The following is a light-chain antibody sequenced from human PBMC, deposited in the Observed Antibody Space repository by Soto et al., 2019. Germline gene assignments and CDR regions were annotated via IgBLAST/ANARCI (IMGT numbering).Light chain of an antibody. J-gene: IGLJ2*01. CDR3: SSYAGINSYVV. CDR1: SSDVGGYNY. V-gene: IGLV2-8*01. CDR2: EVS. Sequence: QSALTQPPSASGSPGQSVTISCTGTSSDVGGYNYVSWYQQHPGKAPKLMIYEVSKRPSGVPDRFSGSKSGNTASLTVSGLQAEDEADYYCSSYAGINSYVVFGGGTKVTVL.